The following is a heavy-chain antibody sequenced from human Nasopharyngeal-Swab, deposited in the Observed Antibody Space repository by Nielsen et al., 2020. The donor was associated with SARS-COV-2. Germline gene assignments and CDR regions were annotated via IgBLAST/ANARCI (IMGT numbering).Heavy chain of an antibody. CDR2: ISGYNGDT. CDR1: GYTFTGYY. D-gene: IGHD1-14*01. CDR3: ARDDGALTGHKTGIDY. V-gene: IGHV1-18*04. J-gene: IGHJ4*02. Sequence: ASVKVSCKASGYTFTGYYMHWGRQAPGQGLEWMGWISGYNGDTSYAQNLQGRVTMTTDTSTSTAYMELRSLRSDDTAVYYCARDDGALTGHKTGIDYWGQGTLVTVSS.